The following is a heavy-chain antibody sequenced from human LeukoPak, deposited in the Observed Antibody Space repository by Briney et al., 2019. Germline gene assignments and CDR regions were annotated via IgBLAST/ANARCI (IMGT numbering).Heavy chain of an antibody. CDR3: AKARRERWYGDAFDI. V-gene: IGHV3-30*18. CDR1: GFTFSSYG. Sequence: GGSLRLSCAASGFTFSSYGMHWVRQAPGKGLEWVTVISHDGNNKYYADSVKGRFTVSRDNSKNTLDLQMNSLRPEDTAVYYCAKARRERWYGDAFDIWGQGIMVTVSS. CDR2: ISHDGNNK. J-gene: IGHJ3*02. D-gene: IGHD6-13*01.